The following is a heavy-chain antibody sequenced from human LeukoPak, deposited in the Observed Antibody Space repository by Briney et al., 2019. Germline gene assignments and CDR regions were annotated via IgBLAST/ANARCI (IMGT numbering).Heavy chain of an antibody. D-gene: IGHD2-15*01. J-gene: IGHJ6*02. CDR2: TDSSGIDK. CDR3: ARVRDCSGGSCFGGMDV. Sequence: GGSLRLSCAASGFIFSNYDMNWVSQAPGKGLEWVSSTDSSGIDKYYADSVKGRLTISRDNAENSLYLQMNSLRAEDTAVYYCARVRDCSGGSCFGGMDVWGQGTTVTVSS. CDR1: GFIFSNYD. V-gene: IGHV3-21*01.